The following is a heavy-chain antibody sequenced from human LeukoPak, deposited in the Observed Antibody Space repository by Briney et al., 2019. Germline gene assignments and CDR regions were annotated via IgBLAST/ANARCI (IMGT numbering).Heavy chain of an antibody. Sequence: SGGSLRLSCAASGFTFSSYAMNWVRQAPGKGLEWVSGISWNSGSIGYADSVKGRFTISRDNAKNSLYLQMNSLRAEDMALYYCAKESPVNDFWSGYFDYWGQGTLVTVSS. V-gene: IGHV3-9*03. CDR1: GFTFSSYA. CDR3: AKESPVNDFWSGYFDY. CDR2: ISWNSGSI. J-gene: IGHJ4*02. D-gene: IGHD3-3*01.